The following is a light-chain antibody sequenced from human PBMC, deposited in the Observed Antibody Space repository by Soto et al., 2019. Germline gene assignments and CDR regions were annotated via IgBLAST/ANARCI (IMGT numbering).Light chain of an antibody. CDR1: SSDVGGYNY. CDR2: EVS. Sequence: QSALTQPASVSGSPGQSITISCTGTSSDVGGYNYVSWYQQYPGKAPKLMIYEVSNRPSGVSNRFSGSKSGNTASLTISGLQADDEADYYCTSYTSSSTLYVFGTGTKVTVL. CDR3: TSYTSSSTLYV. J-gene: IGLJ1*01. V-gene: IGLV2-14*01.